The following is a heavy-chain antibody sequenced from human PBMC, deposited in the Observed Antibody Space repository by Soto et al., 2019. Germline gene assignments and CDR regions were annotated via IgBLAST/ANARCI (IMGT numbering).Heavy chain of an antibody. J-gene: IGHJ4*02. CDR3: ARHVLTAYIVYYFAF. CDR2: IYYSGST. CDR1: GGSISSPHDY. V-gene: IGHV4-39*01. Sequence: SETLSLTCTVSGGSISSPHDYWGWIRQSPGRGLEWIGSIYYSGSTYYNPSLKSRITISVDTSKNQFSLNLTSVTAADTAVYYCARHVLTAYIVYYFAFWAQGPLVTVPS. D-gene: IGHD3-16*01.